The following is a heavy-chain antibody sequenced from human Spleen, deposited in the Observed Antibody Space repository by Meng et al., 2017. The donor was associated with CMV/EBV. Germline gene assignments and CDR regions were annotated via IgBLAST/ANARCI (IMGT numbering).Heavy chain of an antibody. CDR1: GCTFTGYY. V-gene: IGHV1-2*02. CDR2: INPNSGGT. CDR3: AREARAAGTDEYFDY. D-gene: IGHD6-13*01. Sequence: ASVKVSCKASGCTFTGYYMHWVRQAPGQGLEWMGWINPNSGGTNYAQKFQGRITMTRDTSISTTYMELSRLRSDDTAVYYCAREARAAGTDEYFDYWGQGTLVTVSS. J-gene: IGHJ4*02.